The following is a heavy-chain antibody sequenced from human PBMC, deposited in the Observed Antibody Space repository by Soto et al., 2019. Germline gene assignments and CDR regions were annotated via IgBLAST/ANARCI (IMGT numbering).Heavy chain of an antibody. D-gene: IGHD1-1*01. Sequence: CKGSGYSFTSYWIGWVRQMPGKGLEWMGIIYPGDSDTRYSPSFQGQVTISADKSISTAYLQWSSLKASDTAMYYCARPTTGTPQATPALDIWGQGTMVTVSS. CDR1: GYSFTSYW. J-gene: IGHJ3*02. V-gene: IGHV5-51*01. CDR2: IYPGDSDT. CDR3: ARPTTGTPQATPALDI.